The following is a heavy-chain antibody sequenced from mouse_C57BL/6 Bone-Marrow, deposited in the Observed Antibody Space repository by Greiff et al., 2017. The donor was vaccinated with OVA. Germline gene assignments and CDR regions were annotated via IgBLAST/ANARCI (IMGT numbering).Heavy chain of an antibody. V-gene: IGHV1-55*01. CDR1: GYTFTSYW. CDR2: IYPGSGST. J-gene: IGHJ2*01. D-gene: IGHD4-1*01. Sequence: VHLVESGAELVKPGASVKMSCKASGYTFTSYWITWVKQRPGQGLEWIGDIYPGSGSTNYNEKFKSKATLTVDTSSSTAYMQLSSLTSEDSAVYYCAREGGTGIDYWGQGTTLTVSS. CDR3: AREGGTGIDY.